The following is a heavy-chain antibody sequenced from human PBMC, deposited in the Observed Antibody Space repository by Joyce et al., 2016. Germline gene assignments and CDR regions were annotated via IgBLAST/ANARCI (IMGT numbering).Heavy chain of an antibody. D-gene: IGHD3-22*01. CDR2: ISYDGSNE. J-gene: IGHJ3*02. Sequence: QVQLVESGGGVVQPGRSLRLSCAASGFTFSSYAFHWVRQAPGKGLEWVAVISYDGSNEYYAEFVEGRFTISRDNSKSTLYLQMNSLRAEDTAVYYCVREAYYDSSTYYADAFDIWGQGTLATVSS. V-gene: IGHV3-30*04. CDR1: GFTFSSYA. CDR3: VREAYYDSSTYYADAFDI.